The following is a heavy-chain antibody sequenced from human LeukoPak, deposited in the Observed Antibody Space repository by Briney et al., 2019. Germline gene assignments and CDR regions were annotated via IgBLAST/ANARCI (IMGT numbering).Heavy chain of an antibody. CDR2: ICYNGEL. D-gene: IGHD3-10*01. CDR1: GDSISNTAYY. Sequence: PSETLSLTCSVSGDSISNTAYYWGWIRQPPGKGLEWVGSICYNGELYYNPPLKSRVSISLDTSKNQFSLKLSSVTAADTAVYYCARHKEGFMVRGIITKKERAYNWIDPWGQGTLVTVSS. V-gene: IGHV4-39*01. CDR3: ARHKEGFMVRGIITKKERAYNWIDP. J-gene: IGHJ5*02.